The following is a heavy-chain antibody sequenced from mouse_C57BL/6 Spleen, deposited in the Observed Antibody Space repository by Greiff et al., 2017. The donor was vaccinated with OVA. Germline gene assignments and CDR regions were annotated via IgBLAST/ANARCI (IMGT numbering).Heavy chain of an antibody. V-gene: IGHV1-19*01. Sequence: VQLQQSGPVLVKPGASVKMSCKASGYTFTDYYMNWVKQSHGKSLEWIGVINPYNGGTSYNQKFKGKATLTVDKSSSTAYMELNSLTSEDSAVYYCARSDGLGEGDYFDYWGQGTTLTVSS. CDR2: INPYNGGT. J-gene: IGHJ2*01. CDR1: GYTFTDYY. CDR3: ARSDGLGEGDYFDY. D-gene: IGHD4-1*01.